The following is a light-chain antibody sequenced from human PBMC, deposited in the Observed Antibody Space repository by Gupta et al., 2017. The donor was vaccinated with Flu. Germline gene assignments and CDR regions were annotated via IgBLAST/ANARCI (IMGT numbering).Light chain of an antibody. CDR1: TGAVHTGYY. CDR3: LLYFGGAQPWV. J-gene: IGLJ3*02. V-gene: IGLV7-43*01. Sequence: QTGVTQQPSLTVSPEGTVTLTCASNTGAVHTGYYPNWFQHKPGQAPRPLIYSTSNKHSWTPARFSGSLLGGKAALTLSGVQPEDEADYYCLLYFGGAQPWVFGGGTKLTVL. CDR2: STS.